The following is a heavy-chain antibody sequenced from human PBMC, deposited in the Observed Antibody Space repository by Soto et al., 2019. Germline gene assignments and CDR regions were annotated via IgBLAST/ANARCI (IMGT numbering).Heavy chain of an antibody. D-gene: IGHD6-19*01. J-gene: IGHJ6*02. CDR2: IYYSGST. Sequence: QLQLQESGPGLVKPSETLSLTCTVSGGSISSSSYYWGWIRQPPGKGLEWIGSIYYSGSTYYNPSLKSRVTISVDTSKNQFSLKLSSVTAADTAVYYCARHPGYSSGWYSEYYYYGMDVWGQGTTVTVSS. CDR3: ARHPGYSSGWYSEYYYYGMDV. V-gene: IGHV4-39*01. CDR1: GGSISSSSYY.